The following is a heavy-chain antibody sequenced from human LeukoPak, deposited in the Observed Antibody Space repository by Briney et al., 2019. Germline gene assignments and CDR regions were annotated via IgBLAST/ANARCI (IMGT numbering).Heavy chain of an antibody. CDR1: GGSISSYY. Sequence: SETLSLTCTVSGGSISSYYWSWIRQPPGKGLEWIGYIYYSGSTNYNPSLKSRVTISVDTSKNQFSLKLSSVTAADTAVYYCARRGDSGYDQFDYWGQGTPVTVSS. V-gene: IGHV4-59*08. CDR2: IYYSGST. J-gene: IGHJ4*02. D-gene: IGHD5-12*01. CDR3: ARRGDSGYDQFDY.